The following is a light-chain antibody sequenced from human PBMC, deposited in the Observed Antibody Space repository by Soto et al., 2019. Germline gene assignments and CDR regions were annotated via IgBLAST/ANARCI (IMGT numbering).Light chain of an antibody. CDR2: AAS. Sequence: DIQMTQSPSSLSASVGDRVTITCRASQGISNYLAWYQQKPGKVPKLLIYAASTLQSGVPSRFRGSGSGTDFTLIISSLQPEDVATYYCQKYNSAAWTFGQGTKVEIK. CDR3: QKYNSAAWT. CDR1: QGISNY. J-gene: IGKJ1*01. V-gene: IGKV1-27*01.